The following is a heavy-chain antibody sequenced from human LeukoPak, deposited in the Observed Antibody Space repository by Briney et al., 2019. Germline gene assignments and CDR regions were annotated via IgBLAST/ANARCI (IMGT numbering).Heavy chain of an antibody. V-gene: IGHV4-61*02. J-gene: IGHJ3*02. D-gene: IGHD3-9*01. CDR3: ARPTTIDAFDI. Sequence: SETLSLTCTVSGGSISSGSYYWSWIRQPAGKGLEWIGRIYTSGSTNYNPSLKSRVTISVDTSKNQFSLKLSSVTAADTAVYYCARPTTIDAFDIWGRGTMVTVSS. CDR1: GGSISSGSYY. CDR2: IYTSGST.